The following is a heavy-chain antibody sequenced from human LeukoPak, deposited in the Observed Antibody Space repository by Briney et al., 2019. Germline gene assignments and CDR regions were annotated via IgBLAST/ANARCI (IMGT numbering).Heavy chain of an antibody. CDR1: GGSISSYY. CDR3: AREGESGSYYNY. V-gene: IGHV4-59*01. J-gene: IGHJ4*02. Sequence: SETLSLTCTVSGGSISSYYWSWIRQPPGKGLEWIGYIYYSGSTNYNPSLKSRVTISVDTSKNQFSLKLSSVTAADTAVYYCAREGESGSYYNYWGQGTLVTVSS. CDR2: IYYSGST. D-gene: IGHD1-26*01.